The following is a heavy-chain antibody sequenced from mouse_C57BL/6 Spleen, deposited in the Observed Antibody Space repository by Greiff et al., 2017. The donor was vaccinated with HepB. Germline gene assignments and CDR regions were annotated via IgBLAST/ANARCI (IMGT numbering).Heavy chain of an antibody. CDR1: GYTFTSYW. Sequence: VQLQQPGAELVMPGASVKLSCKASGYTFTSYWMHWVKQRPGQGLEWIGEIDPSDSYTNYNQKFKGKSTLTVDKSSSTAYMQLSSLTSEDSAVYYCARSYDYSGDWYFDVWGTGTTVTVSS. CDR3: ARSYDYSGDWYFDV. D-gene: IGHD2-4*01. J-gene: IGHJ1*03. CDR2: IDPSDSYT. V-gene: IGHV1-69*01.